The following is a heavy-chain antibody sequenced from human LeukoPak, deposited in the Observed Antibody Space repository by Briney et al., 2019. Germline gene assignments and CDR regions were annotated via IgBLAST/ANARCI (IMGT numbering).Heavy chain of an antibody. CDR1: GGSIDSYY. J-gene: IGHJ4*02. D-gene: IGHD2-2*01. V-gene: IGHV4-59*01. Sequence: SETLSLTCTASGGSIDSYYWSWIRQPPGKGLEWIGYINYTGRSEAHPSLTGRVTISLDTSKKQFSLKMTSVTAADTAVYYCARVYQSAEYYFDYWGQGNLVSVSS. CDR3: ARVYQSAEYYFDY. CDR2: INYTGRS.